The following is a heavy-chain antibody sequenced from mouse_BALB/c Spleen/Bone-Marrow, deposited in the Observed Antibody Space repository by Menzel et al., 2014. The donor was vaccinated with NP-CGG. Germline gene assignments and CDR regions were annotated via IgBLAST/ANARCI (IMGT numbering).Heavy chain of an antibody. J-gene: IGHJ2*01. CDR1: GYAFSGYW. V-gene: IGHV1-80*01. Sequence: QVQLQQSGAELVRPGSSVKISCKASGYAFSGYWMNWVKQRPGQGLEWIGQIYPGDGDTDYNGKFKGKATLTADKSSSTAYMQLSSLTSEDSAVYFCARGGISVDYWGQGTTLPVSS. CDR2: IYPGDGDT. CDR3: ARGGISVDY.